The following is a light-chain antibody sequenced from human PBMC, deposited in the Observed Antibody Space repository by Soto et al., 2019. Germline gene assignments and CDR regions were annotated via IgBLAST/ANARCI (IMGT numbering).Light chain of an antibody. CDR2: AAS. CDR3: QQSVKSPWT. J-gene: IGKJ1*01. CDR1: QSVNSIY. V-gene: IGKV3-20*01. Sequence: EIVLTQSPGTLSLSPGERVTLSCRASQSVNSIYLAWYQQKPGQAPRLLLYAASSRATGTPDRFSGSGSGRDFTLTISRLEPEDVAVYYCQQSVKSPWTFGQGTKVDIK.